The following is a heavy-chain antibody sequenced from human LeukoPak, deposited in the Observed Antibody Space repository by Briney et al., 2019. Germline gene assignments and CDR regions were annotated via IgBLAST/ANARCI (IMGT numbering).Heavy chain of an antibody. V-gene: IGHV3-15*01. Sequence: PGGSLRLSCAASGFTFSNAWMSWVRQAPGKGLEWVGRIKSKTDGGTTDYAAPVKGRFTISRDDSKNTLYLQMNSLKTEDTAVYCCTTDPGDSSGYYPFDYWGQGTLVTVSS. J-gene: IGHJ4*02. CDR1: GFTFSNAW. CDR2: IKSKTDGGTT. D-gene: IGHD3-22*01. CDR3: TTDPGDSSGYYPFDY.